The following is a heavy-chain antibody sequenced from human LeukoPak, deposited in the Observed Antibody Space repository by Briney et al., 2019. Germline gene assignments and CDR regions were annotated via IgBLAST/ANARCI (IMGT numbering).Heavy chain of an antibody. CDR3: ARPISRYMDV. Sequence: GGSLRLSCAASGFSINDYYVSWIRQAPAKGLEWISYISDSGTIIYYTDSVKGRFTISRDNAKNTLYLQINGLRAEDTALYSCARPISRYMDVWGKGTTVTVSS. V-gene: IGHV3-11*04. CDR1: GFSINDYY. D-gene: IGHD2-2*02. J-gene: IGHJ6*03. CDR2: ISDSGTII.